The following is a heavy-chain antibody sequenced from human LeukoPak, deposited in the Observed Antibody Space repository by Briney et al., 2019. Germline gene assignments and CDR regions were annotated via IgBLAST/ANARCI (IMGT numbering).Heavy chain of an antibody. J-gene: IGHJ6*02. V-gene: IGHV3-23*01. Sequence: GGPLRLSCVGSGFTSIAYALTWARQAPGKGLEWVSGISGGGVTTYYADSVKGRFTISRDNSKNTLYLQMNSLRADDTAIYYCARNQQLGGHSYYYYGMDVWGQGTTVTVSS. CDR1: GFTSIAYA. D-gene: IGHD3-16*01. CDR2: ISGGGVTT. CDR3: ARNQQLGGHSYYYYGMDV.